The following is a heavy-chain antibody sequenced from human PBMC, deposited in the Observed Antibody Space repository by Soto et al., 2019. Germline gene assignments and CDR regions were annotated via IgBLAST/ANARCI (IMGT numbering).Heavy chain of an antibody. Sequence: EVSLRLSCAACGFTFSNYGMHCVRQTPGKGLEWVAVISYDGSNKYYADSVKGRFTISRDNSKNTLYLQMNSLRAEDTAVYYCAKSRWSRTDFFDYWGQGTMVTVSS. D-gene: IGHD3-16*02. CDR3: AKSRWSRTDFFDY. J-gene: IGHJ4*02. V-gene: IGHV3-30*18. CDR1: GFTFSNYG. CDR2: ISYDGSNK.